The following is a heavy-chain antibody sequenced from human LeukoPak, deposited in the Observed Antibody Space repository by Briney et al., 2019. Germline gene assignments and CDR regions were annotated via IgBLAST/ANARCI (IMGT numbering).Heavy chain of an antibody. CDR1: GFTFSSYA. V-gene: IGHV3-23*01. J-gene: IGHJ2*01. Sequence: GGTLRLSCAASGFTFSSYAMSWVRQAPGKGLEWVSGICGSCGSTYYADSVKGRFTITRDNSKNTLYLQMNSLRAEDTAVYYCARGGLYVNTAMIRHWYFHIWGRGTLVTVSS. D-gene: IGHD5-18*01. CDR3: ARGGLYVNTAMIRHWYFHI. CDR2: ICGSCGST.